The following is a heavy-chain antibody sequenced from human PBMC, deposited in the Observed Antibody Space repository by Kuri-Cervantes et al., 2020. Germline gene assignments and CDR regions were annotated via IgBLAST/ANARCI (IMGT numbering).Heavy chain of an antibody. CDR3: ARNPIPLNSGYDY. CDR1: GFSLSTSGMR. CDR2: IDWDNDK. D-gene: IGHD5-12*01. J-gene: IGHJ4*02. Sequence: SGPTLVKPTQTLTLTCTFSGFSLSTSGMRVSWIRQPPGKALEWLARIDWDNDKFYSTSLKTRLTISKDTPKNQVVLTMTNMDPVDTATYFCARNPIPLNSGYDYWGQGTLVTVSS. V-gene: IGHV2-70*04.